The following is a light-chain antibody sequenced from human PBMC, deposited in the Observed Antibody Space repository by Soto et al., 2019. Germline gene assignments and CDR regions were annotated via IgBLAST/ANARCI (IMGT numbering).Light chain of an antibody. CDR2: EVN. CDR1: SSDVGGYNY. CDR3: SSYAGSNKFVL. J-gene: IGLJ2*01. V-gene: IGLV2-8*01. Sequence: QSVLTQPPSASGSPGQSITFSCTGTSSDVGGYNYVSWYQQHPGKVPKLMIYEVNKRPSGVPDRFSGSKSGNTASLTVSGLQAEDEADYYCSSYAGSNKFVLFGGWTKVTVL.